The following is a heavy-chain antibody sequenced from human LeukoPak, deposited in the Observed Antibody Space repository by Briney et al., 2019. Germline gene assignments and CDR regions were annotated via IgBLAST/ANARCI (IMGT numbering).Heavy chain of an antibody. J-gene: IGHJ4*02. Sequence: PSGTLSLTCAVYGGSFSGYYWSWIRQPPGKGLEWIGEINHSGSTNYNPSLKSRVTISVDTSKNQFSLKLSSVTAADTAVYYCAGKIAVAGTYYWGQGTLVTVSS. D-gene: IGHD6-19*01. CDR1: GGSFSGYY. V-gene: IGHV4-34*01. CDR2: INHSGST. CDR3: AGKIAVAGTYY.